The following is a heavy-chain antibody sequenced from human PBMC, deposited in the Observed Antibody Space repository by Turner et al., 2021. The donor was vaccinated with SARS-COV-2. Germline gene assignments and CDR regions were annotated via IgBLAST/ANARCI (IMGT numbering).Heavy chain of an antibody. J-gene: IGHJ4*02. CDR1: GFTFSSNA. D-gene: IGHD3-3*01. V-gene: IGHV3-23*01. CDR2: ISGSGGST. CDR3: AKDVGTIFGVVIDDY. Sequence: VQSLPPVGGFLQPGGSLRLSCAASGFTFSSNAMSWVRQGPGKGMEWVSVISGSGGSTYYADSVKSRFTISRENSKNKLYLQRNSLRAEDTAVYYCAKDVGTIFGVVIDDYWGQGTLVTVSS.